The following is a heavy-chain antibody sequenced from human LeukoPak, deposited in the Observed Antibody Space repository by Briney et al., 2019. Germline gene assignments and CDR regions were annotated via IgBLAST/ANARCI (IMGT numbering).Heavy chain of an antibody. D-gene: IGHD2-15*01. CDR2: ISAYNGNT. Sequence: GASVKVFCKASGYTFSSYGISWVRQAPGQGLEWMGWISAYNGNTNYAQKFQGRVTMTTDASTSSAYMELMSLRSEDTAVYYCARAALLLPFDYWGQGTLVTVSS. CDR3: ARAALLLPFDY. CDR1: GYTFSSYG. V-gene: IGHV1-18*01. J-gene: IGHJ4*02.